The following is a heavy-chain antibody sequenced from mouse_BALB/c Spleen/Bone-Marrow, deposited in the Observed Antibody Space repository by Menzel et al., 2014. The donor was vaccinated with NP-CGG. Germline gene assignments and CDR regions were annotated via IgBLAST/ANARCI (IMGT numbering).Heavy chain of an antibody. CDR2: ITPNSDHT. CDR3: SRSTFAHVMDS. D-gene: IGHD4-1*02. CDR1: GYTFTSYT. Sequence: VQLQESGAELARPGASVKMSCKASGYTFTSYTMHWVKQRPGQGLEWIGYITPNSDHTNYNQKFKDRATLTADKSSSTAYMQLSSLTSEDSAIYYCSRSTFAHVMDSWGQGTSATVSS. V-gene: IGHV1-4*01. J-gene: IGHJ4*01.